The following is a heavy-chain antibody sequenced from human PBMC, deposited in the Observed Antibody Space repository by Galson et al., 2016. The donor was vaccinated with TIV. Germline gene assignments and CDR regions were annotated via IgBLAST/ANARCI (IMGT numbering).Heavy chain of an antibody. CDR2: IWFDGSNK. CDR3: ATGSNYGDFGGPEFEN. J-gene: IGHJ4*02. Sequence: SLRLSCAASGFTFSTYGMQWVRQAPGKGLEWVAAIWFDGSNKYYGDSVKGRFTISRDNSKDTLYLQMNSLRAEDTAVCYCATGSNYGDFGGPEFENWGRGTLVTVSS. V-gene: IGHV3-33*01. D-gene: IGHD4-17*01. CDR1: GFTFSTYG.